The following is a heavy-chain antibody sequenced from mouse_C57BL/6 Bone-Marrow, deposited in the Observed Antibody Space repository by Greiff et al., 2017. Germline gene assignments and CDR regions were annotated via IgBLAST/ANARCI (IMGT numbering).Heavy chain of an antibody. V-gene: IGHV14-4*01. CDR3: TSIYYDYDYAMDY. CDR1: GFNIKDDY. Sequence: VQLQQSGAELVRPGASVTLSCTASGFNIKDDYMHWVKQRPEQGLEWIGWIAPENGDTEYASKVQGKATLTADTSSNTADLQISSLTSEYTAVYYWTSIYYDYDYAMDYWGQGTSVTVSS. J-gene: IGHJ4*01. D-gene: IGHD2-4*01. CDR2: IAPENGDT.